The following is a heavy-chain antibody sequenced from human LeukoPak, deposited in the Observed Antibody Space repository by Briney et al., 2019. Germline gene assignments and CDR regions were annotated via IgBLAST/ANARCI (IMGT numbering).Heavy chain of an antibody. CDR3: ARSPLITFGGANYYFDY. CDR1: GGSISSNTYY. J-gene: IGHJ4*02. D-gene: IGHD3-16*01. CDR2: IYYSGST. V-gene: IGHV4-39*01. Sequence: PSETLSLTCTVSGGSISSNTYYWGWIRQPPGKGLEWIGSIYYSGSTYYNPSLKSRVTVSVDTSKNQFSLKLSSVTAADTAVCYCARSPLITFGGANYYFDYWDQGTLVTVSS.